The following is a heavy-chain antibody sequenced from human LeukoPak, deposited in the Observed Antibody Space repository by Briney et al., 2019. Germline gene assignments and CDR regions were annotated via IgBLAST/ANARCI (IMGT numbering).Heavy chain of an antibody. J-gene: IGHJ5*02. D-gene: IGHD6-13*01. CDR1: GYTFTGYY. CDR3: ARGPDTSSWYYWFDP. Sequence: ASVELSCKASGYTFTGYYMHWVRQAPGPGLEWRGWINTNSGGTKYAQKLQGRVTMTRDTSISTAYMELNRLRSDDTAVYYCARGPDTSSWYYWFDPWGQGTPVTVSS. V-gene: IGHV1-2*02. CDR2: INTNSGGT.